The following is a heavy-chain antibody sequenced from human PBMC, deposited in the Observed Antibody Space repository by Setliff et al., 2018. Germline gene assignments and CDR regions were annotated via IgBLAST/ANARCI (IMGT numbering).Heavy chain of an antibody. J-gene: IGHJ6*02. CDR3: ARGAGYSSRWYIYYYGMDV. CDR2: IYYSGST. V-gene: IGHV4-39*07. CDR1: GGSISSSLYY. Sequence: SETLSLTCTVSGGSISSSLYYWGWIRQPPGKGLEWIGSIYYSGSTNYNPTLKSRVTISVDTSKNQFSLKLSSVTAADTAVYYCARGAGYSSRWYIYYYGMDVWGQGTTVTVSS. D-gene: IGHD6-13*01.